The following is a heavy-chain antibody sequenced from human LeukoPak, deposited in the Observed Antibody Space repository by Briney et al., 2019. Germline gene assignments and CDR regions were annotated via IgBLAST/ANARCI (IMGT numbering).Heavy chain of an antibody. J-gene: IGHJ4*02. V-gene: IGHV3-23*01. CDR2: ISGSGGST. CDR1: GFTFSSYA. Sequence: GGSLRLSCAASGFTFSSYAMSWVRQAPGKGLEWVSAISGSGGSTYYADSVKGRFTISRDNSKNTLYLQVNSLRAEDTAVYYCAKDRRPYYDSSGPTPPAYWGQGTLVTVSS. D-gene: IGHD3-22*01. CDR3: AKDRRPYYDSSGPTPPAY.